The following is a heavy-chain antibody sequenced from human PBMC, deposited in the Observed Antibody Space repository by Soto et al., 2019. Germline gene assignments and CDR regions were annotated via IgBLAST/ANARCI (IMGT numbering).Heavy chain of an antibody. V-gene: IGHV3-30*03. Sequence: QVQLVESGGGVVQPGRSLRLSCAASGFIFSDYDFHWVRQPPGKGLEGVSVISFDGSAQYYADPVRGRFTISGDQSKSTGLLNMHSRTTGGPDIYYCATDQRYSGWVDDSGRDGWGPGNTVTVSS. J-gene: IGHJ6*02. CDR1: GFIFSDYD. D-gene: IGHD3-9*01. CDR2: ISFDGSAQ. CDR3: ATDQRYSGWVDDSGRDG.